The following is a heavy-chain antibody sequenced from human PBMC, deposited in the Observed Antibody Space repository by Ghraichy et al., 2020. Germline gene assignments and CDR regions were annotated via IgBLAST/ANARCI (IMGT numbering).Heavy chain of an antibody. J-gene: IGHJ3*02. Sequence: GGSLRLSCAASGFTFSTYSMHWFRQAPGKGLEWVAVVSSDGSGEYYADSVKGRFTISRDNSKNTLFLQMNNLRAEDTAVYYCARVLDTAMPDDPFDIWGQGTMVTVSS. D-gene: IGHD5-18*01. CDR3: ARVLDTAMPDDPFDI. V-gene: IGHV3-30*04. CDR1: GFTFSTYS. CDR2: VSSDGSGE.